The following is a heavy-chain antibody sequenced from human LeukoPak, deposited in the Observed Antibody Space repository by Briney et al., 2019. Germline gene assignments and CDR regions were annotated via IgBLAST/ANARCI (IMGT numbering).Heavy chain of an antibody. Sequence: ASVKVSCKASGYTFTSYGISWVRQARGQGLEWMGWISAYNGNTNYAQKLQGRVTMTTDTSTSTAYMELRSLRSDDTAVYYCATAYYDFWSGYSHMGVWGKGTTVTVSS. CDR3: ATAYYDFWSGYSHMGV. CDR1: GYTFTSYG. J-gene: IGHJ6*03. D-gene: IGHD3-3*01. V-gene: IGHV1-18*01. CDR2: ISAYNGNT.